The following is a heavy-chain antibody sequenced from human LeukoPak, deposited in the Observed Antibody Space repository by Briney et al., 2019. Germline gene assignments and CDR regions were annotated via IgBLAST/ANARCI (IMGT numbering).Heavy chain of an antibody. D-gene: IGHD6-6*01. Sequence: PSETLSLTCVVYGGSFSGYYWSWIRQPPGKGLEWIGEINHSGSTNYNPSLKSRVTISVDTSKNQFSLKLSSVTAADTAVYYCARLGIAARPAGAFGIWGQGTMVTVSS. V-gene: IGHV4-34*01. CDR3: ARLGIAARPAGAFGI. CDR1: GGSFSGYY. J-gene: IGHJ3*02. CDR2: INHSGST.